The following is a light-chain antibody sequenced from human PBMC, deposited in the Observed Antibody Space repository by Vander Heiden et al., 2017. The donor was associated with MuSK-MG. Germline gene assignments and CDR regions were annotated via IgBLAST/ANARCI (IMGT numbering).Light chain of an antibody. CDR3: QAWDSSTVV. Sequence: SYELTQPPSVSVSPGQTASNHRSGDKWGDKYACWYQQKPGQSPVLVIYQDSKRPSGIPERFSGSNSGNTATLTISGTQAMDEADYYCQAWDSSTVVFGGGTKLTVL. V-gene: IGLV3-1*01. CDR2: QDS. J-gene: IGLJ2*01. CDR1: KWGDKY.